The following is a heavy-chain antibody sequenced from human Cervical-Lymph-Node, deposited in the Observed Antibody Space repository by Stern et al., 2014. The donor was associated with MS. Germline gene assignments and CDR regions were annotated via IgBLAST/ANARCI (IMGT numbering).Heavy chain of an antibody. CDR2: IYSSGTT. CDR3: ATQGRALAPD. V-gene: IGHV4-61*02. J-gene: IGHJ4*02. CDR1: GDSISSGNYY. Sequence: QVQLQESGPGLVKPSQTLSLTCTVSGDSISSGNYYWSWIRQPAGKGLEWIGRIYSSGTTYYNPSLRSRVTISTDTPNNHFPQKLSSVTATDTAVYYCATQGRALAPDWGQGTLVTVSS.